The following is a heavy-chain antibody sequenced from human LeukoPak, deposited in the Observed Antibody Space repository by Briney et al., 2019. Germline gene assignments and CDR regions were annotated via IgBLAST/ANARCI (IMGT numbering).Heavy chain of an antibody. CDR2: IIPIFGTA. J-gene: IGHJ5*02. CDR3: ARGDVAAVSWFDP. V-gene: IGHV1-69*05. D-gene: IGHD6-19*01. Sequence: SVKVSCKASGGTFSSYAISWVRQAPGQGLEWMGRIIPIFGTANYARKFQGRVTITTDESTSTAYMELSSLRSEDTAVYYCARGDVAAVSWFDPWGQGTLVTVSS. CDR1: GGTFSSYA.